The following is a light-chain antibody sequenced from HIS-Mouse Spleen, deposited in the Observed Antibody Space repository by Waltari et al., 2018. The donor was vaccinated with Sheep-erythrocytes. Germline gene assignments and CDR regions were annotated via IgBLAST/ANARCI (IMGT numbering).Light chain of an antibody. CDR2: QDS. V-gene: IGLV3-1*01. J-gene: IGLJ2*01. Sequence: SYELTQPPSWSVSPGQTASITCPGPQLGAKYACRYHQKPGQSPVLVIYQDSKRPAGIPERFSGSNSGNTATLTISGTQAMDEADYYCQAWDSSTVVFGGGTKLTVL. CDR3: QAWDSSTVV. CDR1: QLGAKY.